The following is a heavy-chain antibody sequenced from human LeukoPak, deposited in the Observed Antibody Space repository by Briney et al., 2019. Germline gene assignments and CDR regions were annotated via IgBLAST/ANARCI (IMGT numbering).Heavy chain of an antibody. Sequence: SETLSLTCTVSGDSISTYYWSWLRQPPGKGLEWVGYVYYSGSANYNPSLKSRFTISVDTSNHQFSLKLNSVTAADTAVYYCARDRCAGTSCYPGTFDIWGQGTMVTVSS. V-gene: IGHV4-59*01. CDR2: VYYSGSA. CDR3: ARDRCAGTSCYPGTFDI. J-gene: IGHJ3*02. CDR1: GDSISTYY. D-gene: IGHD2-2*01.